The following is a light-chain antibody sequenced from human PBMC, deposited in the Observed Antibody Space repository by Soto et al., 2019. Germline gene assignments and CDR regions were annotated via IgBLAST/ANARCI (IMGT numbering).Light chain of an antibody. J-gene: IGLJ1*01. V-gene: IGLV2-14*01. Sequence: QSVLTQPASVSGSPGQSITISCTGTSSDVGGYDYVSWYQLHPGKAPKLMVFEVNNRPSGVSYRFSGSKSGNTASLTTSGLQAEDEADYFCSSYSISTAYLFGTGTKVTV. CDR2: EVN. CDR1: SSDVGGYDY. CDR3: SSYSISTAYL.